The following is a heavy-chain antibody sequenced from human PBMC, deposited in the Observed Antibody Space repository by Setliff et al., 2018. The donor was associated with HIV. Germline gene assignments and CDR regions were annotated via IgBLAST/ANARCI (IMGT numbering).Heavy chain of an antibody. V-gene: IGHV4-4*07. CDR1: GDSITSRPY. J-gene: IGHJ4*02. D-gene: IGHD3-16*01. CDR3: ARHVIGVVMLYSWDAFDY. CDR2: IYTSGST. Sequence: PSETLSLTCTVSGDSITSRPYWTWVRQPAGKGLEWIGRIYTSGSTNYNPSLKSRVTMSVDTSKNHFSLKLSSVTAADTATYYCARHVIGVVMLYSWDAFDYWGRGTLVTVSS.